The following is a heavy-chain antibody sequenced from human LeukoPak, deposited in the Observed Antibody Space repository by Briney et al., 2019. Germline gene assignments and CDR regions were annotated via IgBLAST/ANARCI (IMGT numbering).Heavy chain of an antibody. V-gene: IGHV2-5*02. CDR3: AHTVGGGNSAVFQH. D-gene: IGHD4-23*01. CDR2: IYWDDDK. Sequence: SGPTQVNPAQTLTLTCTFSGFSLSTYGVGVGWIRQPPGKALEWLAVIYWDDDKRYSPSLQSRLTITKDTSKNQVVLTMTNMDPVDTATYYCAHTVGGGNSAVFQHWGQGTLVTVSS. CDR1: GFSLSTYGVG. J-gene: IGHJ1*01.